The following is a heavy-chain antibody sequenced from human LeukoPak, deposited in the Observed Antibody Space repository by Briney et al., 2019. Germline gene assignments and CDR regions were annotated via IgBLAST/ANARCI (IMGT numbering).Heavy chain of an antibody. J-gene: IGHJ5*02. D-gene: IGHD1-14*01. CDR2: INPSGDGT. CDR1: GYTFTSYY. V-gene: IGHV1-46*01. CDR3: AKETPNTGRFDP. Sequence: ASVKVSCKASGYTFTSYYMHWVRQAPGQGLEWMGVINPSGDGTNYPQRFQGRVTLTRDTSTSTVYMELSSLRSEDTAIYYCAKETPNTGRFDPWGQGTLVTVSS.